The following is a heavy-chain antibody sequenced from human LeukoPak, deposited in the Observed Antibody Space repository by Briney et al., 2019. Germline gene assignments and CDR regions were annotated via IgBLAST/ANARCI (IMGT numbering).Heavy chain of an antibody. V-gene: IGHV4-59*12. CDR3: ARGPQDYVWGSYRSYYFDY. J-gene: IGHJ4*02. D-gene: IGHD3-16*02. CDR2: IYYSGST. Sequence: PSETLSLTCTVSGGSISSYYWSWIRQPPGKGLEWIGYIYYSGSTNYNPSLKSRVTISVDTSKNQFSLKLSSVTAADTAVYYCARGPQDYVWGSYRSYYFDYWGQGTLVTVSS. CDR1: GGSISSYY.